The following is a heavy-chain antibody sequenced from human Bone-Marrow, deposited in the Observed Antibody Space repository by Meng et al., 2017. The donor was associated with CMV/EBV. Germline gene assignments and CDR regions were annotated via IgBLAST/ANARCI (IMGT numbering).Heavy chain of an antibody. CDR1: GFTFSNFP. CDR3: SRGSPKTSTYVFDI. D-gene: IGHD3-10*01. CDR2: ISYDSNVK. Sequence: GECLKISCAASGFTFSNFPVYWVRQAPGKGLEWVALISYDSNVKYYADSVKGRFTISRDNSKNTLYLQMNSLRPEDTAVYHCSRGSPKTSTYVFDIRGQGTMVTVSS. J-gene: IGHJ3*02. V-gene: IGHV3-30*04.